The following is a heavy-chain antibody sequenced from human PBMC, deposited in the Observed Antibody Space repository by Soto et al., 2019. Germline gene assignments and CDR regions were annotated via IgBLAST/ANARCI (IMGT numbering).Heavy chain of an antibody. CDR1: GGSFSGYY. D-gene: IGHD5-12*01. CDR3: ARGLRGVIVATVHNRFDP. V-gene: IGHV4-34*01. CDR2: INHSGGT. Sequence: QVQLQQWGAGLLKPSETLSLTCAVYGGSFSGYYWSWNPQPPRKGLEWIGEINHSGGTNYNPSLKSRVTISVDTSKNQFSLQLSSVTAADTAVYYCARGLRGVIVATVHNRFDPWGQGTLVTVSS. J-gene: IGHJ5*02.